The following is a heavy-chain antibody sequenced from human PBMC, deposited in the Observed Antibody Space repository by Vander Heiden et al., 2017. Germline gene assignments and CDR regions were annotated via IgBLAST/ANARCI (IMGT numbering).Heavy chain of an antibody. V-gene: IGHV3-30-3*01. Sequence: QVQLVASGGGVVQPGRSLSLSCAASGFPFSSYAMHWVRQAPGKGLEWVAVISYDGSNKDYADSVKGRFTISRDNSKNTLYLQMNSLRAEDTAVYDCASYGYSHDYWCQGTLVTLSS. CDR3: ASYGYSHDY. CDR2: ISYDGSNK. D-gene: IGHD2-21*01. J-gene: IGHJ4*02. CDR1: GFPFSSYA.